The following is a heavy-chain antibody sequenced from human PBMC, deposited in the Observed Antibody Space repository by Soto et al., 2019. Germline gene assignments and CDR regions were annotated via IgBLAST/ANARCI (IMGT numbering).Heavy chain of an antibody. J-gene: IGHJ6*02. V-gene: IGHV3-23*01. D-gene: IGHD6-13*01. CDR2: ISGSGGST. Sequence: PGGSLRLSCAASGFTFSNHAMSWVRQAPGKGLEWVSAISGSGGSTYYGDSVKGRFTISRDNSKNTLSLQMNSLRAEDTAVYYCARRQISPPTRGAASARGAMDVWGQGTTVTVSS. CDR3: ARRQISPPTRGAASARGAMDV. CDR1: GFTFSNHA.